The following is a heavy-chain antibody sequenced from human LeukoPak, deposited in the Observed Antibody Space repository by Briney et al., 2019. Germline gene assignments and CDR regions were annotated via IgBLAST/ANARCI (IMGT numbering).Heavy chain of an antibody. CDR2: INPNSGGT. J-gene: IGHJ6*03. Sequence: ASVKVSCKASGYTFTGYYIHWVRQAPGQGLEWMGWINPNSGGTNYAQKFQGRVTMTRDTSISTAYMDLSRLRSDDTAVYYCARGPYYDFWSGYYPNYYYYYMDVWGKGTTVTVSS. CDR1: GYTFTGYY. CDR3: ARGPYYDFWSGYYPNYYYYYMDV. V-gene: IGHV1-2*02. D-gene: IGHD3-3*01.